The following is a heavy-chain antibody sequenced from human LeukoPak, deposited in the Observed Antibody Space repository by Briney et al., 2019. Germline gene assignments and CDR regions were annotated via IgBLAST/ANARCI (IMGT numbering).Heavy chain of an antibody. CDR3: ARDLGDRITMVRVFDY. Sequence: ASVKVSCKASGYTFTGYYMHWVRQAPGQGLEWMGIINPSGGSTSYAQKFQGRVTMTRDMSTSTVYMELSSLRSEDTAVYYCARDLGDRITMVRVFDYWGQGTLVTVSS. CDR2: INPSGGST. V-gene: IGHV1-46*01. D-gene: IGHD3-10*01. CDR1: GYTFTGYY. J-gene: IGHJ4*02.